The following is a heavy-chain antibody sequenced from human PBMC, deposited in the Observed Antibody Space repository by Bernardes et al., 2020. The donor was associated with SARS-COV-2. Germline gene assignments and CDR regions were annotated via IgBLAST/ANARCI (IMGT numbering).Heavy chain of an antibody. Sequence: GGSLRLSCAASGFTFSSYAMSWVRHTPGKGLEWVSAITFSGGDTYYADSVKGRFTISRDNSKNTLYLQMNSLRAEDTAVYYCAKARTIFDSFWFDPWGQGTLVTVSS. V-gene: IGHV3-23*01. D-gene: IGHD3-3*01. J-gene: IGHJ5*02. CDR1: GFTFSSYA. CDR3: AKARTIFDSFWFDP. CDR2: ITFSGGDT.